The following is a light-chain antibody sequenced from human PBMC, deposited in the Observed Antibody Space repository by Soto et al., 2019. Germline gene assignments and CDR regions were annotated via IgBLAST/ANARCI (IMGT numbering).Light chain of an antibody. Sequence: EIVLTQSPGTLSLSPGERATLSCRASQSVSSSYLAWYQQKPGQAPRPLIYGASSRAIGIPDRFSGSGSGTDFTLTISRLEPEDFAVHYCQQYGSSSWTFGQGTK. J-gene: IGKJ1*01. CDR1: QSVSSSY. CDR2: GAS. V-gene: IGKV3-20*01. CDR3: QQYGSSSWT.